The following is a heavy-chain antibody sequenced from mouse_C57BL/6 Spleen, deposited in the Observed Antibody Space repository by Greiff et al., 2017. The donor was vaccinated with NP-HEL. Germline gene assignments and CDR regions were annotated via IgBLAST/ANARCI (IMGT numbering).Heavy chain of an antibody. V-gene: IGHV1-69*01. D-gene: IGHD1-1*01. CDR1: GYTFTSYW. CDR3: ARGYGSPFYWYFDV. CDR2: IDPSDSYT. J-gene: IGHJ1*03. Sequence: QVQLQQPGAELVMPGASVKLSCKASGYTFTSYWMHWVKQRPGQGLEWIGEIDPSDSYTNYNQKFKGKSTLTVDKSSSTAYMQLSSLTSEDSAVYYGARGYGSPFYWYFDVWGTGTTVTVSS.